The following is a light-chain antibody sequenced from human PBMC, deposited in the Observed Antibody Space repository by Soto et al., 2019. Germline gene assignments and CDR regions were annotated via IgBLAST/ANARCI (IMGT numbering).Light chain of an antibody. Sequence: QSVLIQPPSASGTPGQRVSISCSGSPSNIGTNYVYWYRQFPGTAPQLLIYRDNQRPSGVPDRFSGSKSGPSASLAISGLRSEDEADYYCAAWDDSLRALLFGGGTKLAVL. J-gene: IGLJ3*02. V-gene: IGLV1-47*01. CDR2: RDN. CDR1: PSNIGTNY. CDR3: AAWDDSLRALL.